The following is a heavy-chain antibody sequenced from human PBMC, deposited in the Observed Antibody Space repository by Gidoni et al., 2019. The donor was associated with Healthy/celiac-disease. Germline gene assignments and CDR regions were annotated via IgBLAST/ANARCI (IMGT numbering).Heavy chain of an antibody. CDR1: GGPISSYY. J-gene: IGHJ4*02. Sequence: QVQLQESGPGLVKPSETLSLPCTVSGGPISSYYWSWIRQPPVTGLEWIGYIYYSGSTNYNPSLKSRVTISVDTSKNQFSLKLSSVTAADTAVYYCARVIGIGWYFDYWGQGTLVTVSS. D-gene: IGHD3-3*02. V-gene: IGHV4-59*01. CDR2: IYYSGST. CDR3: ARVIGIGWYFDY.